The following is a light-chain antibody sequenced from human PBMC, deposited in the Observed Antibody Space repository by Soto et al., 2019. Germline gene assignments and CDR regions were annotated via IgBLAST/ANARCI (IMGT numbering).Light chain of an antibody. J-gene: IGKJ1*01. CDR2: DAS. V-gene: IGKV3D-20*02. CDR3: QQYNNWLSWT. CDR1: QTVRNNY. Sequence: EFVLTQPPGTLSLSPGERATLSCRASQTVRNNYLAWYQQKPGQAPRLLIYDASSRATGIPDRFSGGGSGTDFTLTISSLQSEDFAVYYCQQYNNWLSWTFGQGTKVDSK.